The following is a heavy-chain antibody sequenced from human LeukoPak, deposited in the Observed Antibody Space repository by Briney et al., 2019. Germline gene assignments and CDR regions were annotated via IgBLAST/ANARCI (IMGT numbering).Heavy chain of an antibody. V-gene: IGHV1-18*01. CDR2: ISAYNGNT. CDR1: GYTFTSFG. J-gene: IGHJ4*02. Sequence: ASVKVSCKASGYTFTSFGISWGRQAPGQGLEWMGWISAYNGNTNYEQKLQGRVTMTTDTSTSTAYMELRSLRSDDTAVYYCARGEDYYDSSGYYSLRFDYWGQGTLVTVSS. D-gene: IGHD3-22*01. CDR3: ARGEDYYDSSGYYSLRFDY.